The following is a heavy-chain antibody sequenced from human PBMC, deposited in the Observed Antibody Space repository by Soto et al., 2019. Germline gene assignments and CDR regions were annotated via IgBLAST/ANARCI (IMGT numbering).Heavy chain of an antibody. V-gene: IGHV1-69*13. Sequence: SVKVSCKASGDTFSSYAINWVRQAPGQGLEWLGGIIPMFGTANYAQKFKGRVTITAGESTSTVYMELSSLRSEDTAVYYCARVGPAHYYDSSGYYSPLDYWGQGTLVTVSS. CDR2: IIPMFGTA. J-gene: IGHJ4*02. CDR1: GDTFSSYA. CDR3: ARVGPAHYYDSSGYYSPLDY. D-gene: IGHD3-22*01.